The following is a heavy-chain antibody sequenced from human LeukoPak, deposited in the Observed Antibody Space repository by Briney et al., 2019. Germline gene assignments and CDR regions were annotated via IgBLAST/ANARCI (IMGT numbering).Heavy chain of an antibody. CDR1: GFTFSDYA. Sequence: GGSLRLSCAASGFTFSDYAMTWVRQAPGKGLEWVATISGSGVMTYYADSVKGRFTVSGDTSKNTIYLQMHSLTAADTAVYYCAKDRSIGTYYTFDHWGQGTLVTVSS. J-gene: IGHJ4*02. CDR3: AKDRSIGTYYTFDH. CDR2: ISGSGVMT. D-gene: IGHD1-26*01. V-gene: IGHV3-23*01.